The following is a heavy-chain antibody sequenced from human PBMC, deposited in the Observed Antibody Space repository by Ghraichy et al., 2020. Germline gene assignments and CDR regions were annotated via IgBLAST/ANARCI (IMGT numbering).Heavy chain of an antibody. D-gene: IGHD5-18*01. Sequence: LSLTCAASGFTVSSNYMSWVRQAPGKGLEWVSVIYSGGSTYYADSVKGRFTISRDNSKNTLYLQMNSLRAEDTAVYYCARVDTAMVFFDYWGQGTLVTVSS. CDR1: GFTVSSNY. CDR3: ARVDTAMVFFDY. J-gene: IGHJ4*02. V-gene: IGHV3-53*01. CDR2: IYSGGST.